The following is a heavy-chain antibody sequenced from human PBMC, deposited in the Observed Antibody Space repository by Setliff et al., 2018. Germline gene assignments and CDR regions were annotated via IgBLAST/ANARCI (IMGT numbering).Heavy chain of an antibody. CDR3: AGTTVTRGYYYGMDV. J-gene: IGHJ6*02. CDR1: GFTFSSYA. Sequence: PGGSLRLSCAASGFTFSSYAMSWVRQAPGKGLEWVSAISGSGGSTYYADSVKGRFTISRDDAKNTLYLQMTSLRAGDTAVYYCAGTTVTRGYYYGMDVWGQGTTVTVSS. D-gene: IGHD4-17*01. V-gene: IGHV3-23*01. CDR2: ISGSGGST.